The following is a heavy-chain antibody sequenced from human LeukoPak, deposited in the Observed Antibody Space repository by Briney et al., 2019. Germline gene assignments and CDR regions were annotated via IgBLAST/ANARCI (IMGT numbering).Heavy chain of an antibody. CDR2: IKSKTDGGTT. V-gene: IGHV3-15*01. J-gene: IGHJ4*02. CDR3: TTDLRFTMICWDY. Sequence: GGSLRLSCAASGFTFSNAWMSWVRQAPGKGLEWGGRIKSKTDGGTTDYAAPVKGRFTISRDGSKNTLYLQMNSLKTEDTAVYYCTTDLRFTMICWDYWGQGTLVTVSS. D-gene: IGHD3-22*01. CDR1: GFTFSNAW.